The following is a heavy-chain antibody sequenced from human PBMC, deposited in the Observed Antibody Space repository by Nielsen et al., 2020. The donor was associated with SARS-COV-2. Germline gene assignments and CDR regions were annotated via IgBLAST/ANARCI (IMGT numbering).Heavy chain of an antibody. CDR3: AADTHSRPSSSSLGRYYYYYGMDV. J-gene: IGHJ6*02. V-gene: IGHV1-24*01. CDR1: GYTLTELS. Sequence: ASVKVSCKVSGYTLTELSMHWVRQAPGKGLEWMGGFDPEDGETIYAQKFQGRVTMTEDTSTDTAYMELSSLRSEDTAVYYCAADTHSRPSSSSLGRYYYYYGMDVWGQGTTVTVSS. CDR2: FDPEDGET. D-gene: IGHD6-6*01.